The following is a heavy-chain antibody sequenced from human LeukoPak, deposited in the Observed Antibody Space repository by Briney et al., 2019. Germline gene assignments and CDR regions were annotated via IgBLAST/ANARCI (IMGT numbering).Heavy chain of an antibody. V-gene: IGHV3-11*06. CDR1: GFTFSNYY. D-gene: IGHD6-19*01. Sequence: GGSLRLSCAASGFTFSNYYMSWIRQAQGKGLEWVSYISSSSSYTNYADSVKGRFTISRDNAKNSLYLQMNSLRAEDTAVYYCARRLAGPDYYFDYWGQGTLVTVSS. CDR2: ISSSSSYT. J-gene: IGHJ4*02. CDR3: ARRLAGPDYYFDY.